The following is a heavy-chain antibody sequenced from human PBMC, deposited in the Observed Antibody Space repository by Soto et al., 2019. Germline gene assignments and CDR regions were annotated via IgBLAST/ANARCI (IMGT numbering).Heavy chain of an antibody. CDR1: GFTFSSFH. CDR3: ARVFGVSSRPRGYYYYYMDV. Sequence: EVQLVESGGGLVKPGGSLRLSCAASGFTFSSFHMNWVRQAPGEGLEWVSSISRSSNYIYYADSVKGRFTISRDNAENSLYLQMNSPRAEDTAVYYCARVFGVSSRPRGYYYYYMDVWGQGTTVTVSS. J-gene: IGHJ6*03. CDR2: ISRSSNYI. D-gene: IGHD3-3*01. V-gene: IGHV3-21*01.